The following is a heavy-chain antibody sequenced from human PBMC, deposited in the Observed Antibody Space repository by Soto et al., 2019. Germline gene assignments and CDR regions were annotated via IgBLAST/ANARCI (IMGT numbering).Heavy chain of an antibody. CDR1: GYTFTDYY. CDR2: INPNSGGT. D-gene: IGHD6-19*01. Sequence: ASEKVSCKASGYTFTDYYMHWVRQAPGQGLEWMGWINPNSGGTNYAQKFQGRVTMTRDTSISTAYMELNRLRSDDTAVYYCARDQSPSSGWPGMDVWGQGTTVTVSS. V-gene: IGHV1-2*02. CDR3: ARDQSPSSGWPGMDV. J-gene: IGHJ6*02.